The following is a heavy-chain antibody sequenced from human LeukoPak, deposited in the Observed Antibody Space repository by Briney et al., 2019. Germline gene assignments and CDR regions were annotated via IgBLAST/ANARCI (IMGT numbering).Heavy chain of an antibody. D-gene: IGHD6-13*01. Sequence: SETLSLTCTVSGGSISSSSYYWGWIRQPPGKGLEWIGSIYYSGSTYYNPSLKSRVTISVDTSKNQFSLKLSSVTAADTAVYYCARTVDSSSLYIFYFDYWGQGTLVTVSS. CDR3: ARTVDSSSLYIFYFDY. CDR2: IYYSGST. V-gene: IGHV4-39*01. CDR1: GGSISSSSYY. J-gene: IGHJ4*02.